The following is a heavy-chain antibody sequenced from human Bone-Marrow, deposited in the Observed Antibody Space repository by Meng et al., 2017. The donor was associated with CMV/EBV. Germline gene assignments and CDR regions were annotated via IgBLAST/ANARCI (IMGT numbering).Heavy chain of an antibody. CDR2: IYSGGSST. J-gene: IGHJ6*02. D-gene: IGHD2-8*01. CDR3: AKHLIRDYYYYGMDV. V-gene: IGHV3-23*03. CDR1: GFTFSSYA. Sequence: GESLKISCAASGFTFSSYAMSWVRQAPGKGLEWVSVIYSGGSSTYYADSVKGRFTISRDNSKNTLYLQMNSRRAEDTAVYYGAKHLIRDYYYYGMDVWGQGTTVTVSS.